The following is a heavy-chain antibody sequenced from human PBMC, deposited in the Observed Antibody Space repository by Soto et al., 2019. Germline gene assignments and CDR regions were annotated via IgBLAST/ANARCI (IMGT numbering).Heavy chain of an antibody. CDR3: ANSLYGGHADY. J-gene: IGHJ4*02. CDR1: GFTFSSYA. CDR2: ISGSGSST. V-gene: IGHV3-23*01. Sequence: EVQLLESGGGLVQPGGSLRLSCAASGFTFSSYAMTWLRQAPGTGLEWVSAISGSGSSTCYADSVKGRFTISRDNSKNTLYLQLNSQKTEDTAVYYCANSLYGGHADYWGQGTLVTVSS. D-gene: IGHD3-10*02.